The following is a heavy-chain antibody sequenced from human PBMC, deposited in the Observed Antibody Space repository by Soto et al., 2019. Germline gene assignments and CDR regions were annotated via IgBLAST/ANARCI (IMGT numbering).Heavy chain of an antibody. D-gene: IGHD6-19*01. CDR1: GDTSSSHG. J-gene: IGHJ5*02. Sequence: SVKVSCKASGDTSSSHGISWVRQDPGQGLEYMGGIIPKFGTTNYAQKFRGRVTITADESTSTAYMEVSSLRYEDTAVYYRAGASGRGWYNWFDPWGQGTLVTVS. CDR2: IIPKFGTT. V-gene: IGHV1-69*13. CDR3: AGASGRGWYNWFDP.